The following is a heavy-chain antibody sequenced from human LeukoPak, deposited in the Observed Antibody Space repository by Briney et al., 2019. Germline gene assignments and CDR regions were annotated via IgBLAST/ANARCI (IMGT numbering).Heavy chain of an antibody. J-gene: IGHJ6*02. CDR1: GFTFSSYW. V-gene: IGHV3-11*01. CDR2: ISSSGSTI. Sequence: NPGGSLRLSCAASGFTFSSYWMSWIRQAPGKGLEWVSYISSSGSTIYYADSVKGRFTISRDNAKNSLYLQMNSLRAEDTAVYYCARDRVLWFGELFGGMDVWGQGTTVTVSS. D-gene: IGHD3-10*01. CDR3: ARDRVLWFGELFGGMDV.